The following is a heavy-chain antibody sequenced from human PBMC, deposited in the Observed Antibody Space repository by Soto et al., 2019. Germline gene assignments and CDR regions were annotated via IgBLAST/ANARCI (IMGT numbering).Heavy chain of an antibody. CDR2: ISAYNGNT. CDR1: GYTFTSYG. J-gene: IGHJ4*02. D-gene: IGHD1-7*01. V-gene: IGHV1-18*04. Sequence: QVQLVQSGAEVKKPGASVKVSCKASGYTFTSYGISWVRQAPGQGLERMGWISAYNGNTNYAQKLQGRVTMTTHTSTIEAYMELWSLRSDDTAVYXXXXXXXFHSGTTHVGDYWGQGTLVTVSS. CDR3: XXXXXFHSGTTHVGDY.